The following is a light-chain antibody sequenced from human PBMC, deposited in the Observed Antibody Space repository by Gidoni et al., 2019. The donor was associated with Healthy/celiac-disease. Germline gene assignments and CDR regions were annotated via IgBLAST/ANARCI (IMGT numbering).Light chain of an antibody. J-gene: IGKJ4*01. CDR2: DAS. CDR1: QSVSSY. V-gene: IGKV3-11*01. CDR3: QQRGNWLT. Sequence: ELVLTQSPATLSLSPGERATLSCRASQSVSSYLAWYQQKPGQAPRLLIYDASNRATGIPARFSGSGSGTDFTLTISSLEPEDFAVYYCQQRGNWLTFXGXTKVEIK.